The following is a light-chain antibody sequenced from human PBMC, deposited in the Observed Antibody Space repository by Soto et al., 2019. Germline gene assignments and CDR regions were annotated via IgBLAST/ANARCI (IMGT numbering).Light chain of an antibody. V-gene: IGKV3-11*01. CDR3: QQRSNWLIT. CDR1: QSVSSY. Sequence: EIVMTQSPATLSVSPGERATLYCRASQSVSSYLAWYQQKPGQAPRLLIYDASNRATGIPARFSGSGSGTDFTLTISSLEPEDFAVYYCQQRSNWLITFGQGTRLEIK. J-gene: IGKJ5*01. CDR2: DAS.